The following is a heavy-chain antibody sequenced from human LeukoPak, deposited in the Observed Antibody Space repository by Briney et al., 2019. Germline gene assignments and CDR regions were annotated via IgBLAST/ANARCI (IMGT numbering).Heavy chain of an antibody. CDR1: GGSISSGDYY. J-gene: IGHJ4*02. Sequence: SQTLSLTCTVSGGSISSGDYYWSWIRQPPGKGLEWIGYIYYSGSTYHNPSLKSRVTISVDTSKNQFSLKLSSVTAADTAVYYCARDRLGDPIDYWGQGTLVTVSS. V-gene: IGHV4-30-4*08. CDR2: IYYSGST. D-gene: IGHD3-16*01. CDR3: ARDRLGDPIDY.